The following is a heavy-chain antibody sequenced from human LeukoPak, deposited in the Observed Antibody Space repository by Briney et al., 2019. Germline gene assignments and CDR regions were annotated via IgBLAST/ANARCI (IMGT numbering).Heavy chain of an antibody. CDR2: ISGSGGST. V-gene: IGHV3-23*01. D-gene: IGHD1-1*01. J-gene: IGHJ2*01. CDR3: ARDWKGRQGWYFDL. Sequence: GGSLRLSCAASGFTFSSYAMSWVRQAPGKGLEWVSAISGSGGSTYYADSVKGRFTISRDNSKNTLYLQMNSLRAEDTAVYYCARDWKGRQGWYFDLWGRGTLVTVSS. CDR1: GFTFSSYA.